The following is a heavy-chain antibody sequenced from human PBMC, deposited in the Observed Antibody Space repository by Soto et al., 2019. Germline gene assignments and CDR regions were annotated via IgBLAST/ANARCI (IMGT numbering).Heavy chain of an antibody. CDR3: ARVGGIGAPPGTDY. CDR1: GGIFSSYA. Sequence: QVQLVQSGAELKKPGSSVKVSCKASGGIFSSYAISWLRQAPGQGLEWMGAVIPILGQAYYAQDLQDRVSITADESTRTTYMALRSLRSEDTAVYFCARVGGIGAPPGTDYWGQGTLVTVSS. V-gene: IGHV1-69*01. D-gene: IGHD6-6*01. CDR2: VIPILGQA. J-gene: IGHJ4*02.